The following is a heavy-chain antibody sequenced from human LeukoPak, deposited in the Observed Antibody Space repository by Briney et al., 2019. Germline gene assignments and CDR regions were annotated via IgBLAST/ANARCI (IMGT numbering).Heavy chain of an antibody. D-gene: IGHD4-11*01. CDR3: ARGRGAYNY. V-gene: IGHV1-24*01. J-gene: IGHJ4*02. Sequence: ASVKVSCKVSGYTLTELSMHWVREAPGKGLEWMGGFDNEDGETIYAQKFQGRVTMTTDTSTSTAYMELRSLRSDDTAVYYCARGRGAYNYWGQGTLVTVSS. CDR1: GYTLTELS. CDR2: FDNEDGET.